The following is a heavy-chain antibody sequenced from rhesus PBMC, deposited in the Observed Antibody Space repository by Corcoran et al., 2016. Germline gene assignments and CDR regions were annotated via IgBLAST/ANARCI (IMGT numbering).Heavy chain of an antibody. CDR3: ARDRGSGWPGFDY. J-gene: IGHJ4*01. CDR1: GGSISSSNW. D-gene: IGHD6-31*01. Sequence: QVQLQESGPGVVKPSETLSLTCAVSGGSISSSNWWSWIRQSPGKGLEWIGGIYGSGGSTEYNPSLTTRVTISKDTSKNQFSRKLSSVTAADTAVYYCARDRGSGWPGFDYWGQGVLVTVSS. CDR2: IYGSGGST. V-gene: IGHV4-93*01.